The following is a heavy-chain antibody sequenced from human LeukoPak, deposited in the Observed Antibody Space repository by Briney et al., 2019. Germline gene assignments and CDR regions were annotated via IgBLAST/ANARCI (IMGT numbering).Heavy chain of an antibody. Sequence: SETLSLTCAVYGGSFSGYYWSWIRQPPGKGLEWIGEINHSGSTNYNPSLKSRVTISVDTSKNQFSLKLSSVTAADTAVYYCARGNTQSKRNWFDPWGQGTLVTVSS. V-gene: IGHV4-34*01. CDR2: INHSGST. D-gene: IGHD5-18*01. CDR1: GGSFSGYY. J-gene: IGHJ5*02. CDR3: ARGNTQSKRNWFDP.